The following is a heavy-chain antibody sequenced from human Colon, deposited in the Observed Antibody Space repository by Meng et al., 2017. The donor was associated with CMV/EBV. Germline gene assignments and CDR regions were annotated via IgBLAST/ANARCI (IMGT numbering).Heavy chain of an antibody. Sequence: KGTGKDTEYTYTSCDINGVGRAGGQGTEWMEYMTPHSGDTAYAQTFQGRVTMTRDTAINTAYMELGSLRSEDTAVYYCATSFYGGLPWGQGTLVTVSS. CDR1: EYTYTSCD. CDR2: MTPHSGDT. J-gene: IGHJ5*02. CDR3: ATSFYGGLP. D-gene: IGHD2/OR15-2a*01. V-gene: IGHV1-8*01.